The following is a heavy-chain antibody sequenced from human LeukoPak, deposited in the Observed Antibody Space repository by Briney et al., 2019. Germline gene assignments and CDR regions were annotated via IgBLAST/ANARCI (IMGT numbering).Heavy chain of an antibody. Sequence: AGGPLRLSCSASGFSFSDYDMNWVRQAPGKGLEWVSAISGRSSHVYYGESVKGRFTISRDNAKNSLYLQLDSLGVEDTAVYYCGRAFPPLRTSSAGDLWGQGTLVTVSS. V-gene: IGHV3-21*01. J-gene: IGHJ1*01. D-gene: IGHD3-16*01. CDR1: GFSFSDYD. CDR3: GRAFPPLRTSSAGDL. CDR2: ISGRSSHV.